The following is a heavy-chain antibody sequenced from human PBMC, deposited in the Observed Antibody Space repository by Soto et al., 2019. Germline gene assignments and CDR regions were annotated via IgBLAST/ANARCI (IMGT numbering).Heavy chain of an antibody. CDR3: GSRPYPDAFAI. CDR1: GYSFTSYW. Sequence: PGASLKISCKGSGYSFTSYWSGWVRQMPGKGLEWMGIIYPGDSDTRYSPSFQGQVTISADKSISTAYLQWSSLKASDTAMYYCGSRPYPDAFAIPARGTMVTVS. V-gene: IGHV5-51*01. J-gene: IGHJ3*02. CDR2: IYPGDSDT.